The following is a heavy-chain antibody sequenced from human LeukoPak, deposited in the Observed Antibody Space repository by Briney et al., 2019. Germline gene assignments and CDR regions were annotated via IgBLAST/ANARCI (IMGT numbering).Heavy chain of an antibody. CDR2: ISSGSRTI. V-gene: IGHV3-48*04. D-gene: IGHD2-21*01. CDR3: VRESIRGTRDFDY. CDR1: GLSFSGYS. Sequence: GGSLRLSCAASGLSFSGYSMNWVRQAPGKGLDWVSYISSGSRTIFYADSVKGRFTISRDNAKNSLYLQMNSLRAEDTAMYYCVRESIRGTRDFDYWGQGTLVTVSS. J-gene: IGHJ4*02.